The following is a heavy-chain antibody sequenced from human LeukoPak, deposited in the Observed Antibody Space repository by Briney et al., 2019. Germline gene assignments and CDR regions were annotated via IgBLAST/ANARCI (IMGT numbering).Heavy chain of an antibody. J-gene: IGHJ4*02. CDR1: GFTFSNHG. Sequence: PGGSLRLSCAASGFTFSNHGMHWVRQAPGKGLEWVALIWYDGSNKEYAESVKGRFTISRDNSKNTLFLQMGSLRAEDMAVYYCAKNGAPYCSGVSCYDYWGQGTLVTVSS. V-gene: IGHV3-30*02. D-gene: IGHD2-15*01. CDR3: AKNGAPYCSGVSCYDY. CDR2: IWYDGSNK.